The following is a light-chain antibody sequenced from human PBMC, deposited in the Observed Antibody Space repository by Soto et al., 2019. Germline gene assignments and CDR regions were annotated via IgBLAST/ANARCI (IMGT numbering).Light chain of an antibody. CDR3: SSYTSSITIVV. CDR1: SSDVGGYNY. Sequence: QSVLTQPASVSGSPGQSITISCTGTSSDVGGYNYVSWYQQHPGKAPKLMIYEVSNRPSGVSNRFSGSKSGNTASLTISGLQAEHEADSYCSSYTSSITIVVLGGGTK. CDR2: EVS. J-gene: IGLJ2*01. V-gene: IGLV2-14*01.